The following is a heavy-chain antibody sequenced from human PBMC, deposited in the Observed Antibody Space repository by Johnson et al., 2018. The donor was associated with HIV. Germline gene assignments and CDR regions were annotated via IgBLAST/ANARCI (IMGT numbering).Heavy chain of an antibody. D-gene: IGHD3-10*01. CDR3: AWDNGEGACDI. CDR2: IVTAGDT. V-gene: IGHV3-13*01. Sequence: VQLVESGGGLVQPGGSLRLSCAASGFTFSSYDMHWVRQATGKGLEWVSAIVTAGDTYYQGSVKGRFTISSENAKNSLYRQRNSLRAGDTAVYYCAWDNGEGACDIWGQDTRLSVS. J-gene: IGHJ3*02. CDR1: GFTFSSYD.